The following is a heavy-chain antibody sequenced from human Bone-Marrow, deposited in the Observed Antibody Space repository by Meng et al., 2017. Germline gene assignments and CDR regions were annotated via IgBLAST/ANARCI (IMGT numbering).Heavy chain of an antibody. CDR1: VGSFSGYY. V-gene: IGHV4-34*01. J-gene: IGHJ4*02. CDR2: INHSGST. D-gene: IGHD5-12*01. CDR3: ARVRRPRGMRGYGLDY. Sequence: QVPLQQLGAGRLKPSGTLSPTCAVYVGSFSGYYWSWIRQPPGKGLEWIGEINHSGSTNYNPSLKSRVTISVDTSKNQFSLKLSSVTAADTAVYYCARVRRPRGMRGYGLDYWGQGTLVTSPQ.